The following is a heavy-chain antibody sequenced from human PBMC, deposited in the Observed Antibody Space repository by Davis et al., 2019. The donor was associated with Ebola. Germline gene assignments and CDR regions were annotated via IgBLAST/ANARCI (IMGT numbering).Heavy chain of an antibody. V-gene: IGHV3-30*03. CDR2: ISYDGSNK. Sequence: GESLKISCAASGFTFSSYGMHWVRQAPGKGLEWVAVISYDGSNKYYADSVKGRFTISRDNAKNSLYLQMNSLRAEDTAVYYCARDRVVVVVAATPLYYYYGMDVWGQGTTVTVSS. CDR3: ARDRVVVVVAATPLYYYYGMDV. D-gene: IGHD2-15*01. CDR1: GFTFSSYG. J-gene: IGHJ6*02.